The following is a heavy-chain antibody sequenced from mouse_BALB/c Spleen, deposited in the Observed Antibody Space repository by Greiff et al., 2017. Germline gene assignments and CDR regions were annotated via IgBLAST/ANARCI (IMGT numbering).Heavy chain of an antibody. V-gene: IGHV1-82*01. CDR2: IYPGDGDT. J-gene: IGHJ1*01. CDR1: GYAFSSSW. D-gene: IGHD2-3*01. CDR3: ARGGLLGGFDV. Sequence: VQLQQSGPELVKPGASVKISCKASGYAFSSSWMNWVKQRPGQGLEWIGRIYPGDGDTNYNGKFKGKATLTADKSSSTAYMQLSSLTSVDSAVYFCARGGLLGGFDVWGAGTTVTVSS.